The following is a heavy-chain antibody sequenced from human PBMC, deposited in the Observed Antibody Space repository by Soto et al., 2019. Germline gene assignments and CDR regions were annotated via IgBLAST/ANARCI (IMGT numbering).Heavy chain of an antibody. CDR2: IYPGDADI. CDR3: ARGIEMARIGWFDP. CDR1: GYRFTSFW. D-gene: IGHD5-12*01. V-gene: IGHV5-51*01. J-gene: IGHJ5*02. Sequence: GESLKISCKGYGYRFTSFWIGWVRQMPGKGLEWLGIIYPGDADIRYTPSFQGQVTMSADKSISTAYLQWSSLKASDTAIYYCARGIEMARIGWFDPWGQGTLVTVSS.